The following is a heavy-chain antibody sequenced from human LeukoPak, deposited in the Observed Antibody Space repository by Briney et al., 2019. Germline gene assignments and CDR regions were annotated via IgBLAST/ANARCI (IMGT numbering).Heavy chain of an antibody. V-gene: IGHV3-23*01. CDR2: LSGSGGST. Sequence: PGGSLRLSCAASGFTFSSYAMSWVRQAPGKGLEWVSALSGSGGSTYYADSVKGRFTISRGNSKNTLYLQMNSLRAEDTAVYYCAKGAIFGVVIQNWFDPWGQGTPVTVSS. J-gene: IGHJ5*02. CDR1: GFTFSSYA. CDR3: AKGAIFGVVIQNWFDP. D-gene: IGHD3-3*01.